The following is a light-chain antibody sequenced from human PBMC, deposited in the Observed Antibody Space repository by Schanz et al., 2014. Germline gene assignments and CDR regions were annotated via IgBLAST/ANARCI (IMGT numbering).Light chain of an antibody. J-gene: IGKJ4*01. CDR3: HQYGTSLT. CDR2: GAS. V-gene: IGKV3-20*01. CDR1: QSLNSY. Sequence: EIVLTQSPATLSLSPGERATLSCRASQSLNSYLAWYQQKPGQAPRLLIYGASSRATGIPDRFSGSGSGTDFTLTISRLEPEDFAVYFCHQYGTSLTFGGGTKVEIK.